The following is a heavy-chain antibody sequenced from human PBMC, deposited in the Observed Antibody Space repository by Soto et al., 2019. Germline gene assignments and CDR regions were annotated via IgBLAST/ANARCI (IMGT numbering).Heavy chain of an antibody. CDR3: ASSQVTIFIHHSYGMDV. Sequence: GASVKVSCKASGYSFTRYDINWVRQATGQGLEWMGWMNPNRGNTGYAEKFQGRVTMSRNSSIRTAYMELRRVRSEDTGVYYCASSQVTIFIHHSYGMDVCGQATTVSLAS. J-gene: IGHJ6*02. CDR1: GYSFTRYD. CDR2: MNPNRGNT. V-gene: IGHV1-8*01. D-gene: IGHD3-3*01.